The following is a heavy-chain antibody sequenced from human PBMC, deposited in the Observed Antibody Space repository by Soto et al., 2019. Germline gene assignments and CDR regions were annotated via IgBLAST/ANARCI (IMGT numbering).Heavy chain of an antibody. CDR1: GGTFSSYA. Sequence: SVKVSCKASGGTFSSYAISWVRQAPGQGLEWMGGIIPIFGTANYAQKFQGRVTITADESTSTAYMELSSLRSEDTAVYYCASLRYSRSWPTAFDIRGQGAMVTVSS. CDR3: ASLRYSRSWPTAFDI. CDR2: IIPIFGTA. D-gene: IGHD6-13*01. J-gene: IGHJ3*02. V-gene: IGHV1-69*13.